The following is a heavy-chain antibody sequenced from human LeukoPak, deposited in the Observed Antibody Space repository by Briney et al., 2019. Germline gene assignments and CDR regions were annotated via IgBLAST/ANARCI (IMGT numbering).Heavy chain of an antibody. D-gene: IGHD5-18*01. V-gene: IGHV3-23*01. Sequence: GGSLRLSCAASGFTFNYYAMSWVRQTPGKGLEWVSGISDNGASTYYTDSVKGRFTISRDNSKDTVFLQMNNLRAADTALYFCVRHDSYIPFWGQGSLVTVSS. J-gene: IGHJ1*01. CDR1: GFTFNYYA. CDR3: VRHDSYIPF. CDR2: ISDNGAST.